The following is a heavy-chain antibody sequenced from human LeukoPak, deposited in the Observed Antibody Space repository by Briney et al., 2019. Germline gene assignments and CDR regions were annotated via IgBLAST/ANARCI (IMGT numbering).Heavy chain of an antibody. CDR2: IYHSGST. D-gene: IGHD3-16*02. Sequence: SETLSLTCAVYGGSFSGYYWSWIRQPPGKGLEWIGSIYHSGSTYYNPSLKSRVTISVDTSKNQFSLKLSSVTAADTAVYYCARRRPGNYDYVWGSYRYRWLSWFDPWGQGTLVTVSS. V-gene: IGHV4-34*01. J-gene: IGHJ5*02. CDR3: ARRRPGNYDYVWGSYRYRWLSWFDP. CDR1: GGSFSGYY.